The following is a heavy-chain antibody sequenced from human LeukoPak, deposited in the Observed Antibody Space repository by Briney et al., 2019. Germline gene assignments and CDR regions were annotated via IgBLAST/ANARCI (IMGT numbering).Heavy chain of an antibody. CDR2: IYYSGST. D-gene: IGHD3-3*01. CDR1: GGSITSSSYY. CDR3: ARGSPYYDFWSGYYSFDY. V-gene: IGHV4-39*07. J-gene: IGHJ4*02. Sequence: SETLSLTCTVSGGSITSSSYYWGWIRQPPGKGLEWIGSIYYSGSTYYNPSLKSRVTISVDRSKNQFSLKLSSVAAADTAVYYCARGSPYYDFWSGYYSFDYWGQGTLVTVSS.